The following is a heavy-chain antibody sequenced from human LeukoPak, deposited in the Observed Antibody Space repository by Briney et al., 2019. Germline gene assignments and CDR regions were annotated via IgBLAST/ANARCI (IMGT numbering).Heavy chain of an antibody. CDR2: IKQGGSEK. V-gene: IGHV3-7*01. CDR1: GFTFSSYW. J-gene: IGHJ4*02. D-gene: IGHD4-17*01. CDR3: ARVRGDYNFDY. Sequence: TGGSLRLSCAASGFTFSSYWMTWVRQAPGKGLEGVANIKQGGSEKYYVDSVKGRFTISRDNAKNSLYLQMNSLRAEDTAVYYCARVRGDYNFDYWGQGTLVTVSS.